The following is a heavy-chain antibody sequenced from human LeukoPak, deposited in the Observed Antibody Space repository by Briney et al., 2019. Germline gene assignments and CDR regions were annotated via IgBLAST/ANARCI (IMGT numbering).Heavy chain of an antibody. V-gene: IGHV4-34*01. CDR3: ARDQAPLYYYDSSGYYDPTGYYGMDV. Sequence: SETLSLTCAVYGGSFSGYYWSWIRQPPGKGLEWIGEINLSGSTNYNPSLKSRVTISVDTSKNQFSLKLSSVTAADTAVYYCARDQAPLYYYDSSGYYDPTGYYGMDVWGQGTTVTVSS. J-gene: IGHJ6*02. CDR1: GGSFSGYY. CDR2: INLSGST. D-gene: IGHD3-22*01.